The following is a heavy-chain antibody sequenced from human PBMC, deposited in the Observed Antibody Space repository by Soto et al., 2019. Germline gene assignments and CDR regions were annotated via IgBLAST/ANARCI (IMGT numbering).Heavy chain of an antibody. CDR1: GYTFTSYD. V-gene: IGHV1-8*01. Sequence: QVQLVQSGAEVKKPGASVKVSCKASGYTFTSYDINWVRQATGQGLEWMGWMNPNSGNTGYAQKCQGSVTMTRNTSISTAYMELSSLRSEDTAVYYCARGPTRQLRTVHDYWGQGTLVTVSS. D-gene: IGHD1-1*01. CDR2: MNPNSGNT. J-gene: IGHJ4*02. CDR3: ARGPTRQLRTVHDY.